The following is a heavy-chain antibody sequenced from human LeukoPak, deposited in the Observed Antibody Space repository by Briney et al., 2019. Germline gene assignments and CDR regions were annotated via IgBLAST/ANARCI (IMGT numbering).Heavy chain of an antibody. V-gene: IGHV3-21*01. D-gene: IGHD1-26*01. CDR2: ISSSSGYI. CDR1: AITFTNYA. J-gene: IGHJ4*02. CDR3: AREIIGGASFLDY. Sequence: KTGGSLRLSCVASAITFTNYAMSWVRQAPGKGLEWVSSISSSSGYIYYADSVKGRLTISRDNAKNSLYLQMNSLRAEDTAVYFCAREIIGGASFLDYWGQGTLVTVSS.